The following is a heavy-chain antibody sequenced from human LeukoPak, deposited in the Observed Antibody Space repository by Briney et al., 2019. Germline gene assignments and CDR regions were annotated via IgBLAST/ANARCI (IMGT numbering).Heavy chain of an antibody. CDR3: ARAGLTLPNPFDWLLYS. CDR1: GGTFSSYA. D-gene: IGHD3-9*01. J-gene: IGHJ4*02. CDR2: IIPIFGTA. V-gene: IGHV1-69*13. Sequence: SVKVSCKASGGTFSSYAISWVGQAPGQGLEWMGGIIPIFGTANYAQKFQGRVTITADESTSTAYTELSSLRSEDTAVYYCARAGLTLPNPFDWLLYSWGQGTLVTVSS.